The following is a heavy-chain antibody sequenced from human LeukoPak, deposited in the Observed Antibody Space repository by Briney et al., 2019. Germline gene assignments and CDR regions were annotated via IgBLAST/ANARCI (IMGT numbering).Heavy chain of an antibody. D-gene: IGHD3-22*01. CDR1: GFTFSDYD. CDR3: AKVWSKYYESSGTDD. CDR2: IRGNGDTT. V-gene: IGHV3-23*01. J-gene: IGHJ4*02. Sequence: GGSLRLSCVASGFTFSDYDMNWVRQAPMKGLEWVSAIRGNGDTTYYADSVKGRFAISRDNSKNTLYLQMNSLRAEDTAVYYCAKVWSKYYESSGTDDWGQGTLVTVSS.